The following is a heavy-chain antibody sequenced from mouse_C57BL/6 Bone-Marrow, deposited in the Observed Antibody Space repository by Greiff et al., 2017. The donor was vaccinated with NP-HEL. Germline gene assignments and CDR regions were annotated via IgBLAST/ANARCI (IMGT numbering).Heavy chain of an antibody. CDR3: ARREGGYDGYYGGYFDY. D-gene: IGHD2-3*01. J-gene: IGHJ2*01. CDR2: IWWDDDK. CDR1: GFSLSTFGMG. V-gene: IGHV8-8*01. Sequence: QVTLKVSGPGILQPSQTLSLTCSFSGFSLSTFGMGVGWIRQPSGKGLEWLAHIWWDDDKYYNPALKSRLTISKDTSKNQVFLKIANVDTAETATYYCARREGGYDGYYGGYFDYWGQGTTLTVSS.